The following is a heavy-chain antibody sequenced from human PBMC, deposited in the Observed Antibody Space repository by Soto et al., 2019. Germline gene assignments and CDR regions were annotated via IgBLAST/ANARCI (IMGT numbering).Heavy chain of an antibody. CDR3: AKSLGEGPHYYFYMDV. CDR2: ISFDGSNK. Sequence: QVHLVESGGGVVQPGRSLRLSCAASGFTFSNFAMHWVRQAPGKGLEGVALISFDGSNKYYADSVKGRFTISRDKSTNTLYLQMNTLRADDSAVYYCAKSLGEGPHYYFYMDVWGKGTTVTVSS. V-gene: IGHV3-30*18. J-gene: IGHJ6*03. CDR1: GFTFSNFA.